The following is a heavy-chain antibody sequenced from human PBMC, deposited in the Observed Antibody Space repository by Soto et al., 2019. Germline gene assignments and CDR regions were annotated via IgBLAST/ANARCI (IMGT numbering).Heavy chain of an antibody. V-gene: IGHV1-2*04. CDR3: ARAGYYDFWSGSYGMDV. D-gene: IGHD3-3*01. CDR2: INPNSGGT. J-gene: IGHJ6*02. Sequence: ASVKVSCKASGYTFTGYYMHWVRQAPGQGLEWMGWINPNSGGTNYAQKFQGWVTMTRDTSISTAYMELSRLRSDDTAVYYCARAGYYDFWSGSYGMDVWGQGTTVTVSS. CDR1: GYTFTGYY.